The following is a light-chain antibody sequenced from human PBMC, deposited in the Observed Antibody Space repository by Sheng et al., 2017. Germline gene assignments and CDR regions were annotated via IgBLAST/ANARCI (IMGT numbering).Light chain of an antibody. CDR3: YSRGRSGDHVGV. CDR1: SLTSYF. Sequence: SSELTQDPAVSVALGQTVRITCQGDSLTSYFASWFQQKPGQAPVLVIYGKDNRPSGIPDRFSGSSSGNKASLTITGAQAEDEADYYCYSRGRSGDHVGVFGGGTKLTVL. CDR2: GKD. J-gene: IGLJ3*02. V-gene: IGLV3-19*01.